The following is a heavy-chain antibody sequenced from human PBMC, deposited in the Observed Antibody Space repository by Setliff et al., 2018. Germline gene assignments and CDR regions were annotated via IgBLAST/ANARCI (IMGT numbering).Heavy chain of an antibody. J-gene: IGHJ4*02. CDR3: ARLRGAFDY. CDR2: IYYSGST. Sequence: KPSETLSLTCTVSGGSISSYYWSWTRQPPGKRLEWIGYIYYSGSTNYNPSLESRVTISVDTSKNQFSLRLNSATAADTAVYYCARLRGAFDYWGQGTLVTVSS. CDR1: GGSISSYY. V-gene: IGHV4-59*01. D-gene: IGHD3-16*01.